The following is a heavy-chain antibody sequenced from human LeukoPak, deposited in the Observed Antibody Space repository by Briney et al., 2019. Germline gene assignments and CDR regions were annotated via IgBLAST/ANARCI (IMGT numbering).Heavy chain of an antibody. CDR3: AIDLGIFGVVIIDNWFDP. V-gene: IGHV3-23*01. CDR2: ISGSGGST. Sequence: GGSLRLSXAASGFTFSSYAMSWVRQAPGKGLEWVSAISGSGGSTYYADSVKGRFTISRDNSKNTLYLQMNSLRAEDTAVYYCAIDLGIFGVVIIDNWFDPWGQGTLVTVSS. J-gene: IGHJ5*02. D-gene: IGHD3-3*01. CDR1: GFTFSSYA.